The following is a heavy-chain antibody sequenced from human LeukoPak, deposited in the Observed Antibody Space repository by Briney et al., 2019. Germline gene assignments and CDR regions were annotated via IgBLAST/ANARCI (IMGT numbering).Heavy chain of an antibody. CDR1: GFTFSGYS. V-gene: IGHV3-21*01. J-gene: IGHJ6*02. CDR3: ARGGVVVGSGWGRYYYYGMDV. Sequence: GGSLRLSCAASGFTFSGYSMNWVRQAPGKGLEWVSSISSSSSYIYYADSVKGRFTISRDNAKNSLYLQMNSLRAEDTAVYYCARGGVVVGSGWGRYYYYGMDVWGQGTTVTVSS. CDR2: ISSSSSYI. D-gene: IGHD6-19*01.